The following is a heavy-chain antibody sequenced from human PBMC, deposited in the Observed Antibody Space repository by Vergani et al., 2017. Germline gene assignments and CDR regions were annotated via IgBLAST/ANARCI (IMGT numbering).Heavy chain of an antibody. Sequence: QVQLQESGPGLVKPSETLSLTCTVSGGSISSYYWSWIRQPPGKGLEWIGYIYYSGRTYYNPSLKSRVTISVDTSKNQFSLKLSSVTAADTAVYYCATGQWSGDAFDIWGQGTMVTVSS. CDR1: GGSISSYY. CDR2: IYYSGRT. J-gene: IGHJ3*02. D-gene: IGHD3-10*02. CDR3: ATGQWSGDAFDI. V-gene: IGHV4-59*01.